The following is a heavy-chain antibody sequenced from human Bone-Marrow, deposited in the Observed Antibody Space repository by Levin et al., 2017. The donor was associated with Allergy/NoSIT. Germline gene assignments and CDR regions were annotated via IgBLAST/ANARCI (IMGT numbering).Heavy chain of an antibody. V-gene: IGHV5-51*01. Sequence: PGGSLRLSCKGTGYSFTMYWIAWVRQMPGKGLEWMGVIYPDDSDITYSPSFQGQVTISVDKSISTAYLQWSSLKASDTAMYYCARRGSGYDWEIDFWGQGTLVTV. CDR3: ARRGSGYDWEIDF. CDR1: GYSFTMYW. J-gene: IGHJ4*02. CDR2: IYPDDSDI. D-gene: IGHD5-12*01.